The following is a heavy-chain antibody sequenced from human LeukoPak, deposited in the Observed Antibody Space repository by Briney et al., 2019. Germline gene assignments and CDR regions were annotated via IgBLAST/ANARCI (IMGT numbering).Heavy chain of an antibody. CDR2: ISYSGTT. V-gene: IGHV4-30-4*01. CDR1: GDSMRGDDYY. D-gene: IGHD2-15*01. CDR3: ARAPRYCSGGSCYSYYYYYYMDV. J-gene: IGHJ6*03. Sequence: PSETLSLTCSVSGDSMRGDDYYWTWIRQPPGKGLQWIGYISYSGTTYYNPSLRSRLTMSVDTSKNQFSLKLSSVTAADTAVYYCARAPRYCSGGSCYSYYYYYYMDVWGKGTTVTVSS.